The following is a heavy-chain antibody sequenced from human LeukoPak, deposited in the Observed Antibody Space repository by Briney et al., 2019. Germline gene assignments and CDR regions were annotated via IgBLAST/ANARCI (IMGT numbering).Heavy chain of an antibody. CDR3: AKAALLGHSSSWYDY. Sequence: GGSLRLSCAASGFTFSNYAMSWVRQAPGKGLEWVSTISGSVGSTYYADSVKGRFTISRDNSNNTLHLQMNSLRAEDTAVYYCAKAALLGHSSSWYDYWGQGTLVTVSS. CDR2: ISGSVGST. D-gene: IGHD6-13*01. CDR1: GFTFSNYA. J-gene: IGHJ4*02. V-gene: IGHV3-23*01.